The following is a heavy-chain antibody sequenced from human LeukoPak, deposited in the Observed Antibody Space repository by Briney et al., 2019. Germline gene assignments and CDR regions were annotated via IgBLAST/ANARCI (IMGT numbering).Heavy chain of an antibody. J-gene: IGHJ4*02. Sequence: SETLSLTCTVSGGSISSSSYYWGWIRQPPGKGLEWIGSIYYSGSTYYNPSLKSRVTISVDTSKNQFSLKLSSVTAADTAVYYCAGERVDSGSYFAWPFDYWGQGTLVTVSS. V-gene: IGHV4-39*07. D-gene: IGHD1-26*01. CDR2: IYYSGST. CDR1: GGSISSSSYY. CDR3: AGERVDSGSYFAWPFDY.